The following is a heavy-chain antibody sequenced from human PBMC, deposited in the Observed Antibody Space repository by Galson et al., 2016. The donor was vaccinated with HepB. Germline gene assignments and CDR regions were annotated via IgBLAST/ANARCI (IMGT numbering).Heavy chain of an antibody. Sequence: SLRLSCAASGFIFSAYAMSWVRQAPGKGLQWVSSISYSGTHTYYADSVKGRFTISRDNSKNTVYLQMSGLSAEDTAVYYCVQGSTAPAVWGKGTTVTVSS. CDR3: VQGSTAPAV. J-gene: IGHJ6*04. D-gene: IGHD2-2*01. CDR1: GFIFSAYA. CDR2: ISYSGTHT. V-gene: IGHV3-23*01.